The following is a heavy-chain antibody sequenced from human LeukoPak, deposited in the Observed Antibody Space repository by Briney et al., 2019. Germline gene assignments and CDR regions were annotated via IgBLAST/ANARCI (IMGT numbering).Heavy chain of an antibody. CDR3: ARRMATVTDAFDI. CDR2: VFHSGTN. CDR1: GDSLTSNF. Sequence: SETLSLTCNVSGDSLTSNFWSWIRQPPGKGLEWIGYVFHSGTNNYSPSLKSRVTISLDTSKKHIYLRLASVTAADTALYYCARRMATVTDAFDIWGRGTMVSVSS. V-gene: IGHV4-59*08. D-gene: IGHD5-24*01. J-gene: IGHJ3*02.